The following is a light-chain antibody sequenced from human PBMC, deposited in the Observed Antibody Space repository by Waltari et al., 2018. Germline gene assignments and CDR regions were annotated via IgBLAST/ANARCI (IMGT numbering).Light chain of an antibody. Sequence: EMVLTHSPGTLSLSPGERPTLSCRPSQTVRTTYLAWYQQQPGQAPTLLIYGASSRATGIPDRFSGSGSGTDFSLTISSLEPEDFAVYYCQQYDISPLTFGGGTKVEIK. CDR2: GAS. J-gene: IGKJ4*01. CDR1: QTVRTTY. V-gene: IGKV3-20*01. CDR3: QQYDISPLT.